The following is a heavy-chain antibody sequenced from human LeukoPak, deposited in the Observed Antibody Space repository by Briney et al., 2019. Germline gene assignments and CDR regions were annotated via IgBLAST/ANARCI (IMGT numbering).Heavy chain of an antibody. D-gene: IGHD3-9*01. CDR3: ARVYYDIFNGYYYFDH. J-gene: IGHJ4*02. V-gene: IGHV4-30-4*01. CDR1: GGSISSGDYY. Sequence: PSETLSLTCTVSGGSISSGDYYWSWVRQPPGKGLEWVGYISYSGSTYYNPSVKSRVSISLDTTKNQFSLKLSSVTAADTAVYYCARVYYDIFNGYYYFDHWGQGTLVTVSS. CDR2: ISYSGST.